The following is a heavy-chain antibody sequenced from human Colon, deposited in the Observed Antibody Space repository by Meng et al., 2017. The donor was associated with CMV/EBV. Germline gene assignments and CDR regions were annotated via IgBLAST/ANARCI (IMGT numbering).Heavy chain of an antibody. V-gene: IGHV4-4*07. Sequence: VQDPVSGPGLVKPSETLSPTCTVSGGSISTYYWSWIRQPAGEGLEWLGRISTNRNTDYNPSLNSRATIWLDTSNNQFSLKLTSVTAADTAVYYCVRGGYSGTQTGGVQEYWGQGTLVTVSS. CDR2: ISTNRNT. CDR3: VRGGYSGTQTGGVQEY. D-gene: IGHD5-12*01. J-gene: IGHJ4*02. CDR1: GGSISTYY.